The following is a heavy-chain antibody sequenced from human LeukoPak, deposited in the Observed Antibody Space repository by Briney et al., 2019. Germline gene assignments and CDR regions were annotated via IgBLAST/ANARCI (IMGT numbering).Heavy chain of an antibody. V-gene: IGHV3-30*18. CDR2: ISYDGSNK. J-gene: IGHJ6*02. CDR1: GFTFSSNG. CDR3: VKDRGGSPFYGMDV. D-gene: IGHD1-26*01. Sequence: GGSLRLSCAASGFTFSSNGMHWVRQAPGKGLEWVAVISYDGSNKYHADSVKGRFTISRDNSKSTLYLPMNSLRAEDTAVYYCVKDRGGSPFYGMDVWGQGTTVTVSS.